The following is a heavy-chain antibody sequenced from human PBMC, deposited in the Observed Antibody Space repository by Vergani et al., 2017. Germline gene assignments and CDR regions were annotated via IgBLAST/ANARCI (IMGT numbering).Heavy chain of an antibody. V-gene: IGHV3-21*01. CDR3: ARDQCSSTSCPYYYYYMDV. CDR1: GFTFSSYS. J-gene: IGHJ6*03. CDR2: ISSSSSYI. D-gene: IGHD2-2*01. Sequence: VQLVESGGGVVQPGRSLRLSCAASGFTFSSYSMNWVRQAPGKGLEWVSSISSSSSYIYYADSVKGRFTISRDNAKNSLYLQMNSLRAEDTAVYYCARDQCSSTSCPYYYYYMDVWGKGTTVTVSS.